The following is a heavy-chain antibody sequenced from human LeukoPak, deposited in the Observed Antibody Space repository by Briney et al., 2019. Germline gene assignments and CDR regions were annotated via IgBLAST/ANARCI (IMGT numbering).Heavy chain of an antibody. Sequence: GGSLRLSCAASGFTFRSYEMNWVRQAPGKGLEWVSYIDSGRRSSTNYADSVKGRFTISRDNPKNTLYLQMGSLRDEDLAVYYCARARVAAKSGYMDVWGTGTTVTISS. CDR3: ARARVAAKSGYMDV. D-gene: IGHD2-15*01. CDR2: IDSGRRSST. CDR1: GFTFRSYE. V-gene: IGHV3-48*03. J-gene: IGHJ6*03.